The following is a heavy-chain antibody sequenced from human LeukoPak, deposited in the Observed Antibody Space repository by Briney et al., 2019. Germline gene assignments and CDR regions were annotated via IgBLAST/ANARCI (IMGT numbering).Heavy chain of an antibody. Sequence: ASVKVSCKASEYTFTGYYMHRGRQAPGQGLEWMGWINPNSGGTNYAQKFQGRVTMTRDTSISTAYMELSRLRSDDTAVYYCARDLIRRVVPAAMKYYYYGMDVWGQGTTVTVSS. J-gene: IGHJ6*02. D-gene: IGHD2-2*01. CDR2: INPNSGGT. CDR1: EYTFTGYY. V-gene: IGHV1-2*02. CDR3: ARDLIRRVVPAAMKYYYYGMDV.